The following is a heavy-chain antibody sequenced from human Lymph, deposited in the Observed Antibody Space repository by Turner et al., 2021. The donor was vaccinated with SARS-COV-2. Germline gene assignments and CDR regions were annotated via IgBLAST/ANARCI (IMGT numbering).Heavy chain of an antibody. CDR1: GFTFSSYA. V-gene: IGHV3-30*04. CDR3: ARDDREFWSGYYTHYYDYGMDV. J-gene: IGHJ6*02. Sequence: QVQLVESGGGVVQPGRSLRLSCVASGFTFSSYAMHWVRQAPGKGLEWVAVISYDGSNKNYADSVKGRFTIYRDNSKNTLYLQMNSLRAEDTAVYYCARDDREFWSGYYTHYYDYGMDVWGQGTTVTVSS. CDR2: ISYDGSNK. D-gene: IGHD3-3*01.